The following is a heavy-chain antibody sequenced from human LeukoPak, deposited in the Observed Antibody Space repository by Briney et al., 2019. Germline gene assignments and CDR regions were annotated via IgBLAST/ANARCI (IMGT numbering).Heavy chain of an antibody. CDR3: AGAQGSWSPDY. CDR1: GFTFSSYS. Sequence: PGGSLRLSCAASGFTFSSYSMNWVRQAPGKGLEWVSSISSSTSYIYYADSVKGRFTISRDNAKNSLYLQMKRLRAEDTAVYYCAGAQGSWSPDYWGQGTLVTVSS. D-gene: IGHD1-26*01. V-gene: IGHV3-21*01. CDR2: ISSSTSYI. J-gene: IGHJ4*02.